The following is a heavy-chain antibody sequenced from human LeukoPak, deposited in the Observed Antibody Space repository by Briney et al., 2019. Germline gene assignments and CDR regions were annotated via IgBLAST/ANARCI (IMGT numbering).Heavy chain of an antibody. J-gene: IGHJ4*02. Sequence: PSETLSLTCGVYGVSFSGYYWSWIRQPPGKGLEWIGEINHSGSTNYNPSLKSRVTISGDTSKNQFSLKLSSVTAADTAVYYCAIPQGGRVTTGWYFDYWGQGTLVTVSS. CDR3: AIPQGGRVTTGWYFDY. V-gene: IGHV4-34*01. CDR1: GVSFSGYY. D-gene: IGHD1-26*01. CDR2: INHSGST.